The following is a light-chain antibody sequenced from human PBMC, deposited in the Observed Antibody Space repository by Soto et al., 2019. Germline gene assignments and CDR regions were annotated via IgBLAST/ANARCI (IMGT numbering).Light chain of an antibody. Sequence: QSVLTQPASVSVSPGQSITISCTGTSSDVGAYNYDSWYQQYPGEAPKVIIYDVSHRPAGVSNRFSGSKSGNTASLTISGLQTQDEADYYCSSYTSATTYVFGTGTKVTV. V-gene: IGLV2-14*01. CDR1: SSDVGAYNY. CDR3: SSYTSATTYV. J-gene: IGLJ1*01. CDR2: DVS.